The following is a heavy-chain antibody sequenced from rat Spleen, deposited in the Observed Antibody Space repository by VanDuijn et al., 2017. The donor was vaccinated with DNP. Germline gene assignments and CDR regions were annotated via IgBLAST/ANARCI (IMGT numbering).Heavy chain of an antibody. J-gene: IGHJ3*01. Sequence: EVQLVESGGNLVQVGRSLKLSCEASGFTFTNYAMAWIRQVPGKGLAWVASIFTGGDTTYYSDSVKGRFTISRDNAKDTLYLQMNSLRSEDTATYYCARGSGFVLDYWGRGTLVTVSS. D-gene: IGHD4-4*01. CDR1: GFTFTNYA. V-gene: IGHV5S13*01. CDR3: ARGSGFVLDY. CDR2: IFTGGDTT.